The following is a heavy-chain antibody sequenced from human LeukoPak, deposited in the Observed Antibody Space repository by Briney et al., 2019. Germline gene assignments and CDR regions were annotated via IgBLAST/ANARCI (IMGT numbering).Heavy chain of an antibody. D-gene: IGHD6-13*01. J-gene: IGHJ4*02. CDR3: ARTYSSSWYDGYYFDY. CDR2: IHYRGTT. V-gene: IGHV4-59*13. Sequence: SETLSLTCNVSGASINSYYWNWIRQSPGKGLEWLGNIHYRGTTNYNPSHKSRVTLSLDTSKSQFALKMTSVTAADTAVYYCARTYSSSWYDGYYFDYWGQGTLVTVSS. CDR1: GASINSYY.